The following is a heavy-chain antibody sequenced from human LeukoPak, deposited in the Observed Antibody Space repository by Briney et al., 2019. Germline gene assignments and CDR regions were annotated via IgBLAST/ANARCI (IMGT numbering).Heavy chain of an antibody. CDR3: ARDVYCSGGSCYQH. CDR1: GFTVISNY. Sequence: GGSLRLSCAASGFTVISNYMSWVRQAPGKGLEWVSVIYSDGSTYYADSVKGRFTISRDNSKNTLYLQMNSLRAEDTAVYYCARDVYCSGGSCYQHWGQGTLVTVSS. D-gene: IGHD2-15*01. V-gene: IGHV3-53*01. CDR2: IYSDGST. J-gene: IGHJ1*01.